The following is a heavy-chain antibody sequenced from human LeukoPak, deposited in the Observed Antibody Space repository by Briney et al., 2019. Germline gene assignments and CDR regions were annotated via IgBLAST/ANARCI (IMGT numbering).Heavy chain of an antibody. CDR2: IRYDGSNK. J-gene: IGHJ4*02. D-gene: IGHD2-2*01. V-gene: IGHV3-30*02. Sequence: PGGSLRLSCAASGFTFSSYWMSWVRQAPGKGLEWVAFIRYDGSNKYYADSVKGRFTISRDNSKNTLYLQMNSLRAEDTAVYYCAKDRTPYCSSTSCPFGYWGQGTLVTVSS. CDR3: AKDRTPYCSSTSCPFGY. CDR1: GFTFSSYW.